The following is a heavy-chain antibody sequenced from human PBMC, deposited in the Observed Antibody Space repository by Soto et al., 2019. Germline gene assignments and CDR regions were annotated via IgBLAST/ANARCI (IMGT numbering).Heavy chain of an antibody. CDR1: GGSISSGGYY. CDR3: AGLSGYSYLVQNDY. J-gene: IGHJ4*02. V-gene: IGHV4-31*03. D-gene: IGHD5-18*01. CDR2: IYYSGST. Sequence: KASETLSLTCTVSGGSISSGGYYWSWIRQHPGKGLEWIGYIYYSGSTYYNPSLKSRVTISVDTSKNQFSLKLSSVTAADAAVYYCAGLSGYSYLVQNDYWGQGTLVTVSS.